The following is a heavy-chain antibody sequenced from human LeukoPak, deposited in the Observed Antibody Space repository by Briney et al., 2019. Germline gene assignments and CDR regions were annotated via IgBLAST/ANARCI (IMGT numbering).Heavy chain of an antibody. J-gene: IGHJ6*03. Sequence: GASVKVSCKASGYTFTGYYMHWVRQAPGQGLEWMGWINPNSGNTGYAQKFQGRVTMTRNTSISTAYMELSSLRSEDTAVYYCARVTVWAAAGTPDYYYYYYMDVWGKGTTVTVSS. V-gene: IGHV1-8*02. CDR1: GYTFTGYY. CDR2: INPNSGNT. D-gene: IGHD6-13*01. CDR3: ARVTVWAAAGTPDYYYYYYMDV.